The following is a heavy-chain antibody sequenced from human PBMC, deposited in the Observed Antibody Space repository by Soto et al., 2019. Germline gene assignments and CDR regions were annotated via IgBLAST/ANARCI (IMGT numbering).Heavy chain of an antibody. V-gene: IGHV4-30-4*01. CDR1: GGSISSGNYY. CDR3: ARSAGGNSFFEY. D-gene: IGHD1-1*01. Sequence: SETLSLTCTVSGGSISSGNYYWSWIRQSPGKGLEWIGYIYSTGSSYYNPSLRSRVSMSVDTSKNQFSLRLTSVTAADTAVYYCARSAGGNSFFEYWGQGTLVTVSS. CDR2: IYSTGSS. J-gene: IGHJ4*02.